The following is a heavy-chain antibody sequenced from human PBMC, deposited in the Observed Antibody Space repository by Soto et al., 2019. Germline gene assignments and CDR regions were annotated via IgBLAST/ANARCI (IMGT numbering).Heavy chain of an antibody. Sequence: EVQLVESGGGLVQPGGSLRLSCAASGFTFSSYAMHWVRQAPGKGLEYVSAISSNGGSSYYANSVKGRFTISRDNSKNTLYLQMGSLRAEDMAVYYCARERGLETMTTVTTADAFDSWGQGTMVTVSS. V-gene: IGHV3-64*01. CDR2: ISSNGGSS. D-gene: IGHD4-4*01. CDR1: GFTFSSYA. J-gene: IGHJ3*02. CDR3: ARERGLETMTTVTTADAFDS.